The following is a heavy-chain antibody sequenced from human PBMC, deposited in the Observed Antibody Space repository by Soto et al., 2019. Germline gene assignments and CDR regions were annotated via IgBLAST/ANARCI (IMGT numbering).Heavy chain of an antibody. J-gene: IGHJ6*02. D-gene: IGHD6-6*01. CDR2: ISGSGGST. V-gene: IGHV3-23*01. Sequence: EVQLLESGGGLVQPGGSLRLSCAASGFTFSSYAMSWVRQAPGKGLEWVSAISGSGGSTYYADSVKGRFTISRDNSKNTLYLQMNSRRAEDTAVYYCAKGGSSSSGRIYYYGMDVWGQGTTVTVSS. CDR1: GFTFSSYA. CDR3: AKGGSSSSGRIYYYGMDV.